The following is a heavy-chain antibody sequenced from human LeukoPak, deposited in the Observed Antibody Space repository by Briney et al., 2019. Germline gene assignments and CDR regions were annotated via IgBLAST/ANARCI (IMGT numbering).Heavy chain of an antibody. D-gene: IGHD3-10*01. V-gene: IGHV4-59*01. CDR2: IYYSGST. CDR3: ARAAMVRGVPIYYFDY. CDR1: GGSIGSYY. Sequence: PSETLSLTCTVSGGSIGSYYWSWIRQPPGKGLEWIGYIYYSGSTNYNPSLKSRVTISVDTSKNQFSLKLSSVTAADTAVYYCARAAMVRGVPIYYFDYWGQGTLVTVSS. J-gene: IGHJ4*02.